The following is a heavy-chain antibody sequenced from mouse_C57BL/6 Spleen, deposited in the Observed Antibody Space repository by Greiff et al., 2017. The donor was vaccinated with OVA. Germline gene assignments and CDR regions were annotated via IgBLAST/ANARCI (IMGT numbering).Heavy chain of an antibody. CDR2: ISDGGSYT. J-gene: IGHJ2*01. V-gene: IGHV5-4*01. CDR3: ARDQGLLRYLDY. Sequence: DVHLVESGAGLVKPGGSLKLSCAASGFTFSSYAMSWVRQTPEKRLEWVATISDGGSYTYYPDNVKGRFTISRDNAKNNLYLQMSHLKSEDTTMYYCARDQGLLRYLDYWGQGTTLTVSS. CDR1: GFTFSSYA. D-gene: IGHD2-3*01.